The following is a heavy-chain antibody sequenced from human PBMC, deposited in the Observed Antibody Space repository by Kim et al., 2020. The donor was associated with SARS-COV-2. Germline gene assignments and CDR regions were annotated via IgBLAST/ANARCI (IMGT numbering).Heavy chain of an antibody. CDR3: ARGGVDTAMFDY. V-gene: IGHV1-69*01. D-gene: IGHD5-18*01. J-gene: IGHJ4*02. Sequence: NYAQKFQGRVTITADESTSTAYMELSSLRSEDTAVYYCARGGVDTAMFDYWGQGTLVTVSS.